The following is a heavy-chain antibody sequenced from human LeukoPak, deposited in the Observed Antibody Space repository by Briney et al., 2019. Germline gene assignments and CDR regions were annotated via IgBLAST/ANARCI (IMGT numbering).Heavy chain of an antibody. CDR2: INHSGST. Sequence: SETLSLTCAVYGGSFSGYYWRWIRQPPGKGLEWIGEINHSGSTNYNPSLKSRVTISVDTSKNQFSLNLSSVTAADTAVYYCARNCQYFDLPDYWGQGTLVTVSA. V-gene: IGHV4-34*01. CDR1: GGSFSGYY. CDR3: ARNCQYFDLPDY. J-gene: IGHJ4*02. D-gene: IGHD1-1*01.